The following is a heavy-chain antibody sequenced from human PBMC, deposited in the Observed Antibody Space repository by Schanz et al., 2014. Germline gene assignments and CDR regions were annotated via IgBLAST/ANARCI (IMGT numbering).Heavy chain of an antibody. Sequence: EVQLLESGGGLVQPGGSLRLSCAASGFTFGDYAMTWVRQAPGKGLEWVSGINTGVNTYYADSVRGRFTMSRDNAENTLFLQMNSRRAEDTAVYYCARKVVATIGGYYDNWGQGTLVIISS. CDR2: INTGVNT. V-gene: IGHV3-23*01. J-gene: IGHJ4*02. CDR1: GFTFGDYA. D-gene: IGHD5-12*01. CDR3: ARKVVATIGGYYDN.